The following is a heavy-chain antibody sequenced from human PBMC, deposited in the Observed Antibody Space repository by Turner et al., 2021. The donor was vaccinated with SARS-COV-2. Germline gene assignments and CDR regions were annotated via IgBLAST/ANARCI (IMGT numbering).Heavy chain of an antibody. Sequence: QLQLQQSGPGLVKPSETLSLPCTVPGGSISSSSYYWGWVRQPPGKGLEWIGNIFYSGSTYYNPSLKSRVTISVDTTKNQFSLKQSSVTGADTAVYYCARRMDTAMDYYGMDVWGQGTTVTVSS. CDR2: IFYSGST. CDR1: GGSISSSSYY. J-gene: IGHJ6*02. CDR3: ARRMDTAMDYYGMDV. D-gene: IGHD5-18*01. V-gene: IGHV4-39*01.